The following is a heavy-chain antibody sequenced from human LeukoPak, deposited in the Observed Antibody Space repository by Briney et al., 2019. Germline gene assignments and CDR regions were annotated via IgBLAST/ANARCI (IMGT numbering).Heavy chain of an antibody. CDR3: ARDEGYYDSSGYYGRYFDY. CDR2: IYYSGST. CDR1: GGSISSGGYY. Sequence: SETLSLTCTVSGGSISSGGYYWSWIRQHPGKGLEWIGYIYYSGSTYYNPSLKSRVTISVDTSKSQFSLKLSSVTAADTAVYYCARDEGYYDSSGYYGRYFDYWGQGTLVTVSS. V-gene: IGHV4-31*03. D-gene: IGHD3-22*01. J-gene: IGHJ4*02.